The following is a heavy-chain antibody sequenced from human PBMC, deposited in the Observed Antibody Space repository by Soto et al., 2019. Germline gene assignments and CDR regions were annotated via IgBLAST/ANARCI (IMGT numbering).Heavy chain of an antibody. D-gene: IGHD3-22*01. CDR2: INAGNGNT. V-gene: IGHV1-3*01. Sequence: ASVKVSCKASGYTFTSYAMHWVRQAPGQRLEWMGWINAGNGNTKYSQKFQGRVTITRDTSASTAYMELSSLRSEDTAVYYCARDRYDYYDSSGYELNWFDPWGQGTLVTVSS. CDR3: ARDRYDYYDSSGYELNWFDP. CDR1: GYTFTSYA. J-gene: IGHJ5*02.